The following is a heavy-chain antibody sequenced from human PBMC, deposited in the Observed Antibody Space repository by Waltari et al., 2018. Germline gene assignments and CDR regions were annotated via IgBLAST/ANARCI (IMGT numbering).Heavy chain of an antibody. CDR2: ISSGASTI. Sequence: EVQLVESGGGLVQPGGSLRLLFAASGFPFRNYEMNWVRQAPGKGLEWVSYISSGASTIFYADSVKGRFTISRDNAKNSVYLEMNSLRADDTAIYYCARGEGGANEYWGQGTLVTVSS. CDR1: GFPFRNYE. V-gene: IGHV3-48*03. D-gene: IGHD1-26*01. CDR3: ARGEGGANEY. J-gene: IGHJ4*01.